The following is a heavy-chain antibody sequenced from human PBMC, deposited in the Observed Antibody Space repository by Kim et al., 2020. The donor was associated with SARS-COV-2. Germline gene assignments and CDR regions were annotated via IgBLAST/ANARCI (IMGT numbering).Heavy chain of an antibody. D-gene: IGHD3-9*01. Sequence: ASVKVSCKASGYTFTSYGISWVRQAPGQGLEWMGWISAYNGNTNYAQKLQGRVTMTTDTSTSTAYMELRSLRSDDTAVYYCARGLSSRYFDWLLSGDYYYGMDVWGQGTTVTVSS. J-gene: IGHJ6*02. CDR1: GYTFTSYG. CDR3: ARGLSSRYFDWLLSGDYYYGMDV. CDR2: ISAYNGNT. V-gene: IGHV1-18*01.